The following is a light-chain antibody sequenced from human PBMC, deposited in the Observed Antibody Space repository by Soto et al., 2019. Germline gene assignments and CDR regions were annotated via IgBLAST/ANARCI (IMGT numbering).Light chain of an antibody. CDR1: QDIVTY. CDR2: GAS. J-gene: IGKJ1*01. V-gene: IGKV1-5*01. CDR3: QHYTLYSGP. Sequence: DIQMTQFPSTVSASVGDSVTISCRASQDIVTYLAWYQQKPGKAPKLLIFGASTLQSGVPARFRGSGSGSEFSLTISSLQPDDVAVYFCQHYTLYSGPVGQGTKVDSK.